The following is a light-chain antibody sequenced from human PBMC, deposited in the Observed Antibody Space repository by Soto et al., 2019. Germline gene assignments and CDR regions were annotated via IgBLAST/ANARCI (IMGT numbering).Light chain of an antibody. CDR2: SNN. CDR3: AAWDDSLNGPG. Sequence: QSVLTQPPSASGTPGQRVTISCSGSSSNIGSNTVNWYQQLPGTAPKRLIYSNNQRPSGVPDRCSGSKSGTSASLAISGLQSEDEADYYCAAWDDSLNGPGFGGGTKLTVL. J-gene: IGLJ2*01. CDR1: SSNIGSNT. V-gene: IGLV1-44*01.